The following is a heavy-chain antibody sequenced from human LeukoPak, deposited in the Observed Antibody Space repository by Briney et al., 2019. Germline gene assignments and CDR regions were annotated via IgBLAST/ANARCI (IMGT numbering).Heavy chain of an antibody. J-gene: IGHJ3*02. V-gene: IGHV3-23*01. CDR1: GFTFSSYA. CDR3: AKSFSQNHDRPIEI. D-gene: IGHD1-14*01. CDR2: ISATGGST. Sequence: SGGSLRLSCAASGFTFSSYAMHWVRQAPGKGLEWVSGISATGGSTFYADSVKGWLTISRDNSRNTVYLQMNSLRAEDTAVYYCAKSFSQNHDRPIEIWGQGTMVTVSS.